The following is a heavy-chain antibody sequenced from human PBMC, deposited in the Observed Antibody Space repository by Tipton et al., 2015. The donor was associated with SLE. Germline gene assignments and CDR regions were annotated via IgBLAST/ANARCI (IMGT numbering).Heavy chain of an antibody. CDR2: IYSDGRT. Sequence: TLSLTCTVSGGSISSSPYCWDWIRQPPGKGLEWIANIYSDGRTHYNPSLKSRVTISIDTSMNQFSLKLSSVTAADTAVYFCARAFYYDYWTDYHNEKTTKTYYFDYWGQGTLVTVSS. V-gene: IGHV4-39*07. D-gene: IGHD3-3*01. CDR1: GGSISSSPYC. J-gene: IGHJ4*02. CDR3: ARAFYYDYWTDYHNEKTTKTYYFDY.